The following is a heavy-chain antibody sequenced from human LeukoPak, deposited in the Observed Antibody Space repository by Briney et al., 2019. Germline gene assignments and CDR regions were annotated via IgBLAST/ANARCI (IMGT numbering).Heavy chain of an antibody. V-gene: IGHV4-39*01. CDR3: ARYSTYNY. D-gene: IGHD6-13*01. CDR1: GGSFSRYS. J-gene: IGHJ4*02. Sequence: SETLSLTCAVYGGSFSRYSWSWVRQPPGKGLEWIGSIYYSGSTYYNPSLKSRVTISVDTSKNQFSLKLSSVTAADTAVYYCARYSTYNYWGQGTLVTVSS. CDR2: IYYSGST.